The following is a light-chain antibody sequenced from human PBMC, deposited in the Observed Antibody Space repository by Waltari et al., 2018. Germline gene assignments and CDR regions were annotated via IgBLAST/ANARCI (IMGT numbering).Light chain of an antibody. CDR3: AGWYHSLSSWV. Sequence: QSVLTQPPPTSRTPGQRVTISCSVSTSILGPHYLYSYQHLPGPAHKLLVYRNNQRPSGFPDRFSGSKSGASASLAISGLRSEDGADYFCAGWYHSLSSWVFGGGTKLTVL. CDR1: TSILGPHY. CDR2: RNN. V-gene: IGLV1-47*01. J-gene: IGLJ3*02.